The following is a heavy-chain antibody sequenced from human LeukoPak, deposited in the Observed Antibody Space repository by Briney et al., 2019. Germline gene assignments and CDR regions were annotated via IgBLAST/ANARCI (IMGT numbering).Heavy chain of an antibody. CDR2: IYYSGST. CDR3: ARTYGSGSLFDY. CDR1: GGSISSYY. J-gene: IGHJ4*02. V-gene: IGHV4-59*01. Sequence: SETLSLTCTVPGGSISSYYWSWIRQPPGKGLEWIGYIYYSGSTNYNPSLKSRVTISVDTSKNQFSLKLSSVTAADTAVYYCARTYGSGSLFDYWGQGTLVTVSS. D-gene: IGHD3-10*01.